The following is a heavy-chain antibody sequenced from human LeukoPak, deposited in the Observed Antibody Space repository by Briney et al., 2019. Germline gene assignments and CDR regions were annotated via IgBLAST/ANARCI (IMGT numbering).Heavy chain of an antibody. J-gene: IGHJ4*02. Sequence: SETLSLTCTVSGGSISSYYWNWIRQPPGKGLEWIGEINHSGSTNYNPSLESRVTISVDTSKNQFSLKLSSVTAADTAVYYCARGKQWLVHSFDYWGQGTLVTVSS. CDR1: GGSISSYY. CDR2: INHSGST. V-gene: IGHV4-34*01. D-gene: IGHD6-19*01. CDR3: ARGKQWLVHSFDY.